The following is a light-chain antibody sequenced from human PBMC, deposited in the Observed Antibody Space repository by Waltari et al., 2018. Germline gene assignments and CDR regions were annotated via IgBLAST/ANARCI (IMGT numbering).Light chain of an antibody. CDR3: QQYNDWPPLT. J-gene: IGKJ4*01. CDR1: QVVSSF. CDR2: RAS. Sequence: EVVMTQSPATLSPSPGQRATLSCRASQVVSSFLAWYQQTPGQAPRLLIYRASTRATGIPARFSGSGSGTEFTLTISSLQSEDFAVYYCQQYNDWPPLTFGGGTKVEIK. V-gene: IGKV3-15*01.